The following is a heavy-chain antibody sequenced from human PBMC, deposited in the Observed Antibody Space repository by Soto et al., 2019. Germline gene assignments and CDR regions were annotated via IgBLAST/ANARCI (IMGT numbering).Heavy chain of an antibody. Sequence: QVQLVQSGAEVKKPGASVKVSCKASGYTFTSYGISWVRQAPGQGLEWMGWISAYNGNTNYAQKLQGRVTMTTDTPTSTADMDLRSRRSDDTAVYNWAGDQFASYGPKGGLDYWGQGTLVTVSS. CDR2: ISAYNGNT. D-gene: IGHD5-18*01. V-gene: IGHV1-18*01. CDR3: AGDQFASYGPKGGLDY. CDR1: GYTFTSYG. J-gene: IGHJ4*02.